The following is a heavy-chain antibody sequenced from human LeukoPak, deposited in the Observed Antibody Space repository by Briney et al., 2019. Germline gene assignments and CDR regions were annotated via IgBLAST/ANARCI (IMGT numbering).Heavy chain of an antibody. Sequence: GGSLRLSCAASGFTFSSYSMNWVRQAPGKGLEWVSSISSSSSYIYYADSVKGQFTISRDNAKNSLYLQMNSPRAEDTAVYYCARDPRRLGYCSSTSCYFLWFDPWGQGTLVTVSS. CDR3: ARDPRRLGYCSSTSCYFLWFDP. D-gene: IGHD2-2*01. V-gene: IGHV3-21*01. CDR1: GFTFSSYS. J-gene: IGHJ5*02. CDR2: ISSSSSYI.